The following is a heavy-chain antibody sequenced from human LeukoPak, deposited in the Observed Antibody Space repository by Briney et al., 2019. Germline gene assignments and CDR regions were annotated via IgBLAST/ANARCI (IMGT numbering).Heavy chain of an antibody. CDR3: ARDRYGGNTPEY. CDR2: INSDGSST. V-gene: IGHV3-74*01. J-gene: IGHJ4*02. Sequence: GGSLRLSCAASGFTFSSYWMHWVRHAPGKGLVWVSRINSDGSSTSYADSVKGRFTISRDNSKNTLYLQMSSLRAEDTAVYYCARDRYGGNTPEYWGQGTLVTVSS. D-gene: IGHD4-23*01. CDR1: GFTFSSYW.